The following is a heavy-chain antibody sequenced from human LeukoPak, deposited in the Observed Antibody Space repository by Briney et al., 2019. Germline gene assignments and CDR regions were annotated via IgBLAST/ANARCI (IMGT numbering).Heavy chain of an antibody. CDR1: GFIFSSYW. CDR3: ARDKEAAVDFWSGYYPL. J-gene: IGHJ4*02. V-gene: IGHV3-7*01. Sequence: GGSLRLSCAASGFIFSSYWMGWVRQAPGKGLEWVANIKRDGIEKYYVDSVKGRFTISRDNAQNSLYLQMNSPRDEDTGVYYCARDKEAAVDFWSGYYPLWGQGTLVTVSS. D-gene: IGHD3-3*01. CDR2: IKRDGIEK.